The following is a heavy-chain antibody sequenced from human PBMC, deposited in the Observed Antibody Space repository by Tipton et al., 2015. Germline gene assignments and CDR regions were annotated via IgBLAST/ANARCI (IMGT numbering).Heavy chain of an antibody. J-gene: IGHJ6*02. CDR3: ARDRTVSHYYYYGIDV. Sequence: TLSLTCAVYGGSFSGYYWNWIRQPPGKGLEWIGYIYYSENTNYNPSLKSRVTMSLDTTKNQFSLKLTSVTAADTAVYYCARDRTVSHYYYYGIDVWGQGTTVTVS. D-gene: IGHD3/OR15-3a*01. CDR1: GGSFSGYY. V-gene: IGHV4-59*01. CDR2: IYYSENT.